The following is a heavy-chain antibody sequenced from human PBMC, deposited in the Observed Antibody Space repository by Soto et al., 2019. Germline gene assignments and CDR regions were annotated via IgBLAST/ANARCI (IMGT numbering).Heavy chain of an antibody. J-gene: IGHJ4*02. D-gene: IGHD3-10*01. V-gene: IGHV3-30*03. CDR1: GFPFTTYG. CDR2: ISYDGSNK. CDR3: VGGQYYFDY. Sequence: ESGGGVVHPGRSLRLSCAASGFPFTTYGMHWVREGPGKELEWVAVISYDGSNKYYADSVKGRFTISRDNSKNTLYLQMNSLRPEDTALYYCVGGQYYFDYRGQGNLVTVSS.